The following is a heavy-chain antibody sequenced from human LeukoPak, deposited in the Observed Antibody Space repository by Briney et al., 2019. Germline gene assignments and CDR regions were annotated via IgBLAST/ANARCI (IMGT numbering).Heavy chain of an antibody. D-gene: IGHD1-1*01. J-gene: IGHJ4*02. CDR1: GYTFTGYY. CDR2: INANSGDT. Sequence: ASVTVSCKASGYTFTGYYMHWVRQAAGQGVEWVGWINANSGDTNYAQKFQGRVTMTRDTSISTAYMELSRPRYTDMAVYYCARDDSVVQLGAFDYWGQGTLVTVSS. V-gene: IGHV1-2*02. CDR3: ARDDSVVQLGAFDY.